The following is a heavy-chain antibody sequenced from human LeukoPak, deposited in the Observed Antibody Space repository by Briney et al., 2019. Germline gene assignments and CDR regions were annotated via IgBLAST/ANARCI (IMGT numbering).Heavy chain of an antibody. Sequence: SGTLSLTCAVSGGSISSSNWWSWVRQPPGKGLEWIGEIYHSGSTNYNPSLKSRVTISVDKSKNQFSLKLSSVTAADTAVYYCAREFKHWNVPAASDLFDYWGQGTLVTVSS. CDR3: AREFKHWNVPAASDLFDY. CDR1: GGSISSSNW. D-gene: IGHD1-1*01. CDR2: IYHSGST. J-gene: IGHJ4*02. V-gene: IGHV4-4*02.